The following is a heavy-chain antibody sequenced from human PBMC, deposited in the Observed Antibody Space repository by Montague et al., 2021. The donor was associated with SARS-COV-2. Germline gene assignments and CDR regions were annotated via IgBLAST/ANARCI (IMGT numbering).Heavy chain of an antibody. Sequence: SETLSLTCTVSGGSMSGYHWSWIRQPPGKGLEWIGYIYYSGGTNYNPSLKSRVTISVDTSKNQFSLKLNSVTAADTAVYYCARGASEIPSWGQGALVTVSS. CDR3: ARGASEIPS. V-gene: IGHV4-59*01. D-gene: IGHD2-2*02. CDR1: GGSMSGYH. CDR2: IYYSGGT. J-gene: IGHJ5*02.